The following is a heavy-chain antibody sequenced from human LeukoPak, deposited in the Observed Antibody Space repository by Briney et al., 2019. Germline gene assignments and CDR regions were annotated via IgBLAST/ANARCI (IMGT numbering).Heavy chain of an antibody. CDR2: IIPIFGTA. D-gene: IGHD3-22*01. Sequence: ASVKVSCKASGYTFTSYGISWVRQAPGQGLEWMGGIIPIFGTANYAQKYQGRVTITTDESTSTAYMELSSLRSEDTAVYYCARDFVVMGGPYAFDIWGQGTMVTASS. CDR3: ARDFVVMGGPYAFDI. J-gene: IGHJ3*02. CDR1: GYTFTSYG. V-gene: IGHV1-69*05.